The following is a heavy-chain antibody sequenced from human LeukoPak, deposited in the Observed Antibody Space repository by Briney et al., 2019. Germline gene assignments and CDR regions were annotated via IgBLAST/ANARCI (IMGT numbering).Heavy chain of an antibody. D-gene: IGHD5-24*01. CDR3: ARGQMATITPPFDY. V-gene: IGHV1-69*04. CDR2: IIPILGIA. CDR1: GGTLSSYA. Sequence: GASVKVSCEASGGTLSSYAISWVRQAPGQGLEWMGRIIPILGIANYAQKFQGRVTITSDKSTSTAYMELSSLRSEDTAVYYCARGQMATITPPFDYWGQGTLVTVSS. J-gene: IGHJ4*02.